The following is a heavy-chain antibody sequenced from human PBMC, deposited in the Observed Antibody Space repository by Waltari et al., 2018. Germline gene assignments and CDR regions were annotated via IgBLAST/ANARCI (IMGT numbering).Heavy chain of an antibody. V-gene: IGHV4-4*02. Sequence: QVQLQESGPGLVKPSRTLSLTCGVSCYSPSGNYWWSWVRQPPGKGLEWIGQVHRSGRTNYNPPLESRVTVSIDTFNSQFSLEVTSATAADTALYFCARDRGRGLYLDSWGRGILVTVSP. J-gene: IGHJ4*02. D-gene: IGHD2-15*01. CDR3: ARDRGRGLYLDS. CDR1: CYSPSGNYW. CDR2: VHRSGRT.